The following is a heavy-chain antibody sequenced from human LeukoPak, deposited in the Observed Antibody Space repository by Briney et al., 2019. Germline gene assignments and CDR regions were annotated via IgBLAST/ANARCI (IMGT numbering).Heavy chain of an antibody. Sequence: SETLSLTCTVSGGSISSYYWSWIRQPPGKGLEWIGYIYYSGSTNYNPSLKSRVTISVDTSKNQFSLKLSSVTAADTAVYYCARHSHCGGDCYPFDYWGQGTLVTVSS. CDR1: GGSISSYY. CDR2: IYYSGST. CDR3: ARHSHCGGDCYPFDY. D-gene: IGHD2-21*01. J-gene: IGHJ4*02. V-gene: IGHV4-59*01.